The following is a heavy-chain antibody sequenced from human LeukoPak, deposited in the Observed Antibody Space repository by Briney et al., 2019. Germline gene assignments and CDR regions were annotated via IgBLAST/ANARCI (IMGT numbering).Heavy chain of an antibody. CDR3: AKDLDY. Sequence: GGSLRLSCAASGFTFGSYAMSWVRQAPGKGLEWVSGISGTGGSTYYSDSVKGRFTIARDNSKNTLYLQMYSLRAEDTAVYYCAKDLDYWGQGTLVTVSS. CDR2: ISGTGGST. CDR1: GFTFGSYA. J-gene: IGHJ4*02. V-gene: IGHV3-23*01.